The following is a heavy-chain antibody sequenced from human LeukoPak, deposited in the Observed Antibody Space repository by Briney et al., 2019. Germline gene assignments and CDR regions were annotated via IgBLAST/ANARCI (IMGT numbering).Heavy chain of an antibody. Sequence: SETLSLTCAVCGGSFSGYYWSWIRQPPGKGLEWIGEINHSGSTNYNPSLKSRVTISVDTSKNQFSLKLSSVTAADTAVYYCARGRIAARHYFDYWGQGTLVTVSS. CDR1: GGSFSGYY. J-gene: IGHJ4*02. V-gene: IGHV4-34*01. CDR3: ARGRIAARHYFDY. CDR2: INHSGST. D-gene: IGHD6-6*01.